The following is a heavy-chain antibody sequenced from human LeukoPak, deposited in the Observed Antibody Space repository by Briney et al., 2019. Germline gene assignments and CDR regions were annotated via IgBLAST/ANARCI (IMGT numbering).Heavy chain of an antibody. CDR3: AKDGIMHSNGPPEFDP. V-gene: IGHV3-30*02. J-gene: IGHJ5*02. D-gene: IGHD3-16*01. CDR2: IHFDGSNE. Sequence: GGSLRLSCVASGFIFRSYGIHWVRQAPGKGLEWVTFIHFDGSNEYYADFVKGRFTISRDNSKNTVSLQMNSLRAEDTAVYYCAKDGIMHSNGPPEFDPWGQGTLVSVSS. CDR1: GFIFRSYG.